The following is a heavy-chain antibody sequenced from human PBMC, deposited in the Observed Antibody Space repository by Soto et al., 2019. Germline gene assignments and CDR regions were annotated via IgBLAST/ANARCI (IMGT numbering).Heavy chain of an antibody. CDR3: ARSYQSTVTTFDS. D-gene: IGHD4-17*01. V-gene: IGHV4-31*03. J-gene: IGHJ5*01. Sequence: QVQLQESGPGLVKPSQTLSLTCTVSGGSISSGGYYWSWIRQHPGKGLEWIGYIYYSGSTYYNPSLKSRFTISVDKSKNQFSLKLSSVTASDTAVYYCARSYQSTVTTFDSWVQGTLVTVSS. CDR2: IYYSGST. CDR1: GGSISSGGYY.